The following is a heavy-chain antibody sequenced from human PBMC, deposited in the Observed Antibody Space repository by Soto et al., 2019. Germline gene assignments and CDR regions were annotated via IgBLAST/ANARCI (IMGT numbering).Heavy chain of an antibody. CDR1: GFTFSSYS. D-gene: IGHD6-13*01. V-gene: IGHV3-21*01. CDR2: ISSSSSYI. J-gene: IGHJ4*02. Sequence: PGGSLRLSCAASGFTFSSYSMNWVRQAPGKGLEWVSSISSSSSYIYYADSVKGRFTISRDNAKNSLYLQMNSLRAEDTAVYYCARDLLPFLAAAGIREFDYWGQGTLVTVSS. CDR3: ARDLLPFLAAAGIREFDY.